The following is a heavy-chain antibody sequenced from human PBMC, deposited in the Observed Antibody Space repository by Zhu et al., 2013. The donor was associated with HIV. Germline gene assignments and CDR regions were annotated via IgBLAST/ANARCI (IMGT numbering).Heavy chain of an antibody. V-gene: IGHV1-2*04. J-gene: IGHJ6*02. CDR1: GYTFTGYY. CDR3: ARSTIVWFGELSRYGMDV. Sequence: QVQLVQSGAEVKKPGASVKVSCKASGYTFTGYYMHWVRQAPGQGLEWMGWINPNSGGTNYAQKFQGWVTMTRDTSISTAYMELSRLRSDDTAVYYCARSTIVWFGELSRYGMDVWGQGDHGSPSP. D-gene: IGHD3-10*01. CDR2: INPNSGGT.